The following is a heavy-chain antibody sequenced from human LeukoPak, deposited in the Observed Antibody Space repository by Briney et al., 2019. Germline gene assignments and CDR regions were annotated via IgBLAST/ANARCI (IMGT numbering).Heavy chain of an antibody. V-gene: IGHV4-34*01. CDR3: ARGPRPRIVVVPAAMRGGGRYYYGMDV. CDR1: GGSFSGYY. CDR2: INHSGST. D-gene: IGHD2-2*01. J-gene: IGHJ6*04. Sequence: SETLSLTCAVYGGSFSGYYWSRICQPPGKGLEWIGEINHSGSTNYNPSLKSRVTISVDTSKNQFSLKLSSVTAADTAVYYCARGPRPRIVVVPAAMRGGGRYYYGMDVWGKGTTVTVSS.